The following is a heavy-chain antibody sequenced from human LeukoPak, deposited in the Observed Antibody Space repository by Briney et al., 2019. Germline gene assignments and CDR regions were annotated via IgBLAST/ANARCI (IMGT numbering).Heavy chain of an antibody. Sequence: PSETLSLTCTVSGGSISSYYWSWIRQPAGKGLEWIGRIYTSGSTSYNPSLKSRVTISVDTSKNQFSLKLSSVTAADTAVYYCARGLGSSWWGNYMDVWGKGTTVIISS. CDR2: IYTSGST. V-gene: IGHV4-4*07. CDR1: GGSISSYY. J-gene: IGHJ6*03. D-gene: IGHD6-13*01. CDR3: ARGLGSSWWGNYMDV.